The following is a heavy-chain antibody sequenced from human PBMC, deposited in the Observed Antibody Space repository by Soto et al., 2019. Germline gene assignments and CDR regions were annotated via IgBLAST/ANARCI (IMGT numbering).Heavy chain of an antibody. D-gene: IGHD3-9*01. CDR2: IYHSGST. J-gene: IGHJ4*02. CDR3: ARGCVGTGYYCDY. CDR1: GYSISSGYY. Sequence: GPGPKVSSETLSLTCAVSGYSISSGYYWGWIRQPPGKGLEWIGSIYHSGSTYYNPSLKSRVTISVDTSKNQFSLKLSSVTAADTAVYYCARGCVGTGYYCDYWGQGTLVTVSS. V-gene: IGHV4-38-2*01.